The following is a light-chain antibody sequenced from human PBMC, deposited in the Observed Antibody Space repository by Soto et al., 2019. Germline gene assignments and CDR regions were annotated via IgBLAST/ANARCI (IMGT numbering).Light chain of an antibody. CDR2: GNS. V-gene: IGLV1-40*01. CDR3: QSYDSSLSAYV. Sequence: QSVLTQPPSVSGAPGQRVTISCTGSSSNIGAGYDVHWYQQLPGTAPKLLIYGNSNRPSGVPDRFSGSKSDTSASLAITGLQAEDEADYYCQSYDSSLSAYVFGTGTRSPS. J-gene: IGLJ1*01. CDR1: SSNIGAGYD.